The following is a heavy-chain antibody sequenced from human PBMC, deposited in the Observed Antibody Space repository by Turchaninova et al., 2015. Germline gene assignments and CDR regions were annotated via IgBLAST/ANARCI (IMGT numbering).Heavy chain of an antibody. V-gene: IGHV4-38-2*02. CDR1: GNSIRRGDY. J-gene: IGHJ4*02. D-gene: IGHD3-10*01. CDR2: IYHSGST. CDR3: ARDSGSGSYHFDY. Sequence: QVQLQDSGPGLVKPSATLSRSGAVVGNSIRRGDYWGGIRQPPGKGMEWIGSIYHSGSTYYNPSLKSRVTISVDTSKNQFSLKLSSVTAADTAVYYCARDSGSGSYHFDYWGQGTLVTVSS.